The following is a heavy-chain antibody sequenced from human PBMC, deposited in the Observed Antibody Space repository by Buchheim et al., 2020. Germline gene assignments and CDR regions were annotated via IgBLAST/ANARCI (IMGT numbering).Heavy chain of an antibody. V-gene: IGHV3-15*07. CDR3: ITELVGHSGYDWVN. J-gene: IGHJ1*01. D-gene: IGHD5-12*01. CDR2: IKRKSDGGTI. Sequence: EVQLVESGGGLVKPGGSLRLSCAASGFNFYDAWMNWVRQAPGKGLEWVGRIKRKSDGGTIDYAAPVKGRFTISRDDSKNMWYLEMNSLKTEDTAIYYCITELVGHSGYDWVNWGQGTL. CDR1: GFNFYDAW.